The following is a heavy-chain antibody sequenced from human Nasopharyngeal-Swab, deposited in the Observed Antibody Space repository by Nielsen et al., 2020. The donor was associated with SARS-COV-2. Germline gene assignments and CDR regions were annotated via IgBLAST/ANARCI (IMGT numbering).Heavy chain of an antibody. CDR3: ARGGSYSSSWYQTY. Sequence: GGSLRLSCSASGFTFSSYAMHWVRQAPGKGLEYVSAISSNGGSTYYADSVKGRFTISRDNAKNTLYLQMNSLRAEDTAVYYCARGGSYSSSWYQTYWGQGTLVTVSS. V-gene: IGHV3-64*04. CDR2: ISSNGGST. J-gene: IGHJ4*02. D-gene: IGHD6-13*01. CDR1: GFTFSSYA.